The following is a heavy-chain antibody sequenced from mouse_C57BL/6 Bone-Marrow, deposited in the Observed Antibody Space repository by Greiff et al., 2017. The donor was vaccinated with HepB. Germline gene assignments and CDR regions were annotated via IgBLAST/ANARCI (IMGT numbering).Heavy chain of an antibody. Sequence: VQLQQSGPELVKPGASVKLSCKASGYTFTSYDINWVKQRPGQGLEWIGWIYPRDGSTTYNEKFKGKATLTVDTSSSTAYMELHSLTSEDSAVYFCARNRYGDYYLAYWGQGTLVTVSA. CDR3: ARNRYGDYYLAY. J-gene: IGHJ3*01. CDR1: GYTFTSYD. CDR2: IYPRDGST. D-gene: IGHD2-13*01. V-gene: IGHV1-85*01.